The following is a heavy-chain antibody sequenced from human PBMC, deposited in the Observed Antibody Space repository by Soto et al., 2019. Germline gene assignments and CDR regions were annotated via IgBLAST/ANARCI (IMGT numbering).Heavy chain of an antibody. Sequence: WASVKVSCKASGGTFSSYAISWVRQAPGQGLEWVGGIIPRFGTANYAQKFQGRVTITADESTSTAYMELSSLRSEDTAMYYCAKVKYDSSGYYRNFDYWGQGTLVTVSS. J-gene: IGHJ4*02. CDR3: AKVKYDSSGYYRNFDY. V-gene: IGHV1-69*13. D-gene: IGHD3-22*01. CDR2: IIPRFGTA. CDR1: GGTFSSYA.